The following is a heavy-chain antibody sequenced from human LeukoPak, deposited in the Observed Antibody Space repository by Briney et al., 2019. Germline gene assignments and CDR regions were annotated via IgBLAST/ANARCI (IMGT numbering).Heavy chain of an antibody. J-gene: IGHJ4*02. CDR3: AKQLGYCSDGSCYFPY. D-gene: IGHD2-15*01. CDR1: GGTFRSYA. V-gene: IGHV1-69*13. CDR2: IIPIFGTA. Sequence: SVKVSCKASGGTFRSYAIRWVRQAPGQGFEWMGGIIPIFGTANYAQKFQGRVTITADESTSTAYMELSSLRSEDTAVYYCAKQLGYCSDGSCYFPYWGQGTLVTVSS.